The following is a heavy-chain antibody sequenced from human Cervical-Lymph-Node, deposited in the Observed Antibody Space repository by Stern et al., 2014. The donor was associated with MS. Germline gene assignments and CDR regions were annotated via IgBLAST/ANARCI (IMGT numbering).Heavy chain of an antibody. J-gene: IGHJ3*02. CDR1: GGSISSGNYY. D-gene: IGHD3-9*01. CDR3: ARGNYDVLTDNGGHGFDI. CDR2: IYSGGST. V-gene: IGHV4-61*02. Sequence: QVQLQESGPGLVKPSQTLSLTCTVSGGSISSGNYYWSWIRQPAGEGMEWIGRIYSGGSTQYNPSLKSRVTMSADTSQNHFLLRLNCVTAADTAVYYCARGNYDVLTDNGGHGFDIWGQGTMVTVSS.